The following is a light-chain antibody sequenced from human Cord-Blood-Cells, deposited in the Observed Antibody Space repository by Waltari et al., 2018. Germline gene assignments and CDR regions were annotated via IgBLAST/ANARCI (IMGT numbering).Light chain of an antibody. Sequence: QSVLTQPASVSGSPGQSITISCTGTSSDVGSYNLVSWYQQHPGKAPKLMIYEGSKRPSGVSNRVSGSKSGNTASLTSSGLQAEDEADYYCCSYAGSNYVFGTGTKVTVL. J-gene: IGLJ1*01. CDR1: SSDVGSYNL. CDR2: EGS. V-gene: IGLV2-23*01. CDR3: CSYAGSNYV.